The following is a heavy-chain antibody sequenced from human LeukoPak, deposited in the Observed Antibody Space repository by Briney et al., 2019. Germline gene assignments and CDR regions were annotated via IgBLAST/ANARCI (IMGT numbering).Heavy chain of an antibody. Sequence: SQTLSLTCTVSGGSISSGGYYWSWIRQHPGKGLEWIGYIYYSGSTYYNPSLKSRVTISVDTSKNQFSLKLSSVTAADTAVYYCARDPRDSSGYFYFDYWGQGTLVTVSS. V-gene: IGHV4-31*03. CDR2: IYYSGST. D-gene: IGHD3-22*01. CDR3: ARDPRDSSGYFYFDY. CDR1: GGSISSGGYY. J-gene: IGHJ4*02.